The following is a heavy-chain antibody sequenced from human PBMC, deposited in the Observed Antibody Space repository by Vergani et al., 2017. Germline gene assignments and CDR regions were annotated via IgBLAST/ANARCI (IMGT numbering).Heavy chain of an antibody. CDR2: ISSSSSYI. V-gene: IGHV3-21*01. Sequence: EVQLVESGGGLVKPGGSLRLSCAASGFTFSSYSMNWVRQAPGKGLEWVSSISSSSSYIYYADSVKGRFTISRDNAKNSLYLQMNSLRDEDTAVYYCARDGTRQWINYYYYGMDVWGQGTTVTVSS. CDR3: ARDGTRQWINYYYYGMDV. CDR1: GFTFSSYS. D-gene: IGHD5-12*01. J-gene: IGHJ6*02.